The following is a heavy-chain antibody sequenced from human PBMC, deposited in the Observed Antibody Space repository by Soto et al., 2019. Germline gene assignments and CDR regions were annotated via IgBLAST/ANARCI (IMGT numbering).Heavy chain of an antibody. Sequence: EVQLLESGGGLVQPGGSLTLSCAASGFTFSDYTMTWVRQAPGKVLECISVILADFNTYYAGSVRGRFTISRDNSTNTLYLQMDSLRAEDTAVYYCARRVEGYFDYWGQGALVTVSS. V-gene: IGHV3-23*03. CDR3: ARRVEGYFDY. J-gene: IGHJ4*02. CDR2: ILADFNT. CDR1: GFTFSDYT.